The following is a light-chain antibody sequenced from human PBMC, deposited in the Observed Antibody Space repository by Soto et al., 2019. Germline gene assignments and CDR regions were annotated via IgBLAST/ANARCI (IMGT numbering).Light chain of an antibody. V-gene: IGKV3-20*01. CDR2: GAS. CDR1: HSLNSSY. Sequence: DMVLTQTPVTLSLSPGERATLSCRASHSLNSSYLAWYQQKPGQAPRLLIYGASSRATGIPDRFSGSGSGTDFTLTISRLEPEDFAVYYCQQYGSSFTFGPGTKADNK. J-gene: IGKJ3*01. CDR3: QQYGSSFT.